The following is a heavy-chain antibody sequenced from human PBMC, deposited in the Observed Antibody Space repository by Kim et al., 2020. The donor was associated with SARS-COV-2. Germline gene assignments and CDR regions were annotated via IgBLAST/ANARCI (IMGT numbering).Heavy chain of an antibody. CDR2: IYPGDSDT. V-gene: IGHV5-51*01. J-gene: IGHJ4*02. CDR1: GYSFSNYW. CDR3: ARHLRRSPFDY. Sequence: GESLKISCKGSGYSFSNYWIVWVRQMPGKGLEWMGIIYPGDSDTRYNPSFQGQVTISADKSISTAYLQWSSLKASDTAMYYCARHLRRSPFDYWGPGTLVTVSS.